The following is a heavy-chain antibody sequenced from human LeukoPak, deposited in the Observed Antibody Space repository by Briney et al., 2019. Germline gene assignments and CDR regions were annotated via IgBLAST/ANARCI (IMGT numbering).Heavy chain of an antibody. V-gene: IGHV3-23*01. J-gene: IGHJ4*02. Sequence: GGSLRLSCAASGFTFSSYAMSWVRQAPGRGLEWVSTISGSGGSTYYADSVKGRFTIARDNSKNTLYLQMNSLRAEDTAVYYCAKGSGLTGSFFDYWGQGTLVTVSS. CDR1: GFTFSSYA. D-gene: IGHD7-27*01. CDR2: ISGSGGST. CDR3: AKGSGLTGSFFDY.